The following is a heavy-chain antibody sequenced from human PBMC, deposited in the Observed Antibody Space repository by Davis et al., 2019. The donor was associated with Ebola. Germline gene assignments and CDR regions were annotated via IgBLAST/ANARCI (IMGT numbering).Heavy chain of an antibody. CDR2: ISSNGGST. D-gene: IGHD6-6*01. J-gene: IGHJ4*02. CDR3: ARVAARRWGYFDY. V-gene: IGHV3-64*04. Sequence: GGSLRLSCSASGFTFSSYTMHWVRQAPGKGLEYVSAISSNGGSTYYADSVKGRFTISRDNSKNTLYLQMNSLRAEDTAVYYCARVAARRWGYFDYWGQGTLVTVSS. CDR1: GFTFSSYT.